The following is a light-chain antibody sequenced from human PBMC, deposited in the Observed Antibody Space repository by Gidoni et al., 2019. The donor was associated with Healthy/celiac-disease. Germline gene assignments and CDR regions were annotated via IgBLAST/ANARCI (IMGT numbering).Light chain of an antibody. Sequence: DIVMTQSPDSLAVSLGESATINCKSSQSVLYSSNNKNYLAWYQQKPGQLPKLLIYWASTRESGVPDRFRGSGSGTDFTLTISSLQAEDVAVYYCQQYYSTPLTCXGXTKVEIK. CDR1: QSVLYSSNNKNY. V-gene: IGKV4-1*01. CDR2: WAS. J-gene: IGKJ4*01. CDR3: QQYYSTPLT.